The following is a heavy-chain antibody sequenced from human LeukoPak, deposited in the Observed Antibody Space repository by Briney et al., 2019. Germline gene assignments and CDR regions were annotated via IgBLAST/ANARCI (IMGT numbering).Heavy chain of an antibody. CDR3: ARLNRIAVATHYYYYGMDV. CDR1: RFTFSSYS. D-gene: IGHD6-19*01. J-gene: IGHJ6*02. V-gene: IGHV3-21*01. CDR2: ISSSSSYI. Sequence: PGGSLRLSCAASRFTFSSYSMNWVRQAPGKGLEWVSSISSSSSYIYYADSVKGRFTISRDNAKNSLYLQMNSLRAEDTAVYYCARLNRIAVATHYYYYGMDVWGQGTTVTVSS.